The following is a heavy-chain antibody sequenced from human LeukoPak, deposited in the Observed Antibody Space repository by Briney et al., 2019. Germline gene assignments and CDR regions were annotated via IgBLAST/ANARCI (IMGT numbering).Heavy chain of an antibody. CDR1: GFTFSSYS. V-gene: IGHV3-21*01. CDR2: ISSSSSYI. J-gene: IGHJ4*02. D-gene: IGHD2-15*01. CDR3: ARDPGGYCSGGSCYLYYFDY. Sequence: GGSLRLSCAASGFTFSSYSMNWVRQAPGKGLEWVSSISSSSSYIYYADSVKGRSTISRDNAENSLYLQMNSLRAEDAAVYYCARDPGGYCSGGSCYLYYFDYWGQGTLVTVSS.